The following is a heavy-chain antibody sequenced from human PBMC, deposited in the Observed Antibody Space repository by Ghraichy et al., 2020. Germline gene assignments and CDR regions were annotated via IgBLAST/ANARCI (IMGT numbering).Heavy chain of an antibody. D-gene: IGHD5-18*01. CDR1: GFTFSSYG. J-gene: IGHJ6*02. Sequence: GGSLRLSCAASGFTFSSYGMHWVRQAPGKGLEWVAVISYDGSNKYYADSVKGRFTISRDNSKNTLYLQMNSLRAEDTAVYYCAKDRALRIRLYYYYYGMDVWGQGTTVTVSS. CDR3: AKDRALRIRLYYYYYGMDV. V-gene: IGHV3-30*18. CDR2: ISYDGSNK.